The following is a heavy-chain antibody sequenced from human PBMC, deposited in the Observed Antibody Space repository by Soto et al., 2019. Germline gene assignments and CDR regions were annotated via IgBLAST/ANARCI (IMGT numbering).Heavy chain of an antibody. D-gene: IGHD3-10*01. CDR1: GFTFSSYG. Sequence: QVQLVESGGGVVQPGRSLRLSCAASGFTFSSYGMHWVCRAPGKGLEWLAVIWYDGSNKYYADSVKGRFTISRDTSKNTLELQMNSLRAKDTAVYYCARESGFGEYFDLWGRGTLVTDSS. V-gene: IGHV3-33*01. J-gene: IGHJ2*01. CDR3: ARESGFGEYFDL. CDR2: IWYDGSNK.